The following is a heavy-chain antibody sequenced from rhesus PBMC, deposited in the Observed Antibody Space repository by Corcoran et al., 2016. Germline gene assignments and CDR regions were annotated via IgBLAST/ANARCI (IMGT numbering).Heavy chain of an antibody. J-gene: IGHJ4*01. D-gene: IGHD4-23*01. CDR1: GFTFSDYY. V-gene: IGHV3-178*01. CDR3: ARRGYSNYGNYFDY. Sequence: EVQLVESGGGLAKPGGSLRLSCAASGFTFSDYYMDWVRQAPGKGLEWVSRISNGGGSTWDAGSVKGRFTISRENAKNTLYLQMNSLRAEDTAVYYCARRGYSNYGNYFDYWGQGVLVTVSS. CDR2: ISNGGGST.